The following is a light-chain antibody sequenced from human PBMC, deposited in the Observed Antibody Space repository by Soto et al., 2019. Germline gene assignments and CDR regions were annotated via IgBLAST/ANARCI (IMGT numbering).Light chain of an antibody. Sequence: DIQLTQSPSFLSASVGDGVTITCRASQGISSYLAWYQQRPGKAPKLLIYAASTLQSGVPSRFSGSGSGTEFTLTISRLQPEDFATYYCQQFNSYPTFGGGTKVEIK. CDR1: QGISSY. CDR2: AAS. J-gene: IGKJ4*01. CDR3: QQFNSYPT. V-gene: IGKV1-9*01.